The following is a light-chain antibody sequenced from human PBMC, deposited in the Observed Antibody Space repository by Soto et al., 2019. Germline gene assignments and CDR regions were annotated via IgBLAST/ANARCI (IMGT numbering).Light chain of an antibody. V-gene: IGKV3-15*01. J-gene: IGKJ1*01. CDR2: GAS. Sequence: EIVMTQSPATLSVSPGERATLSCRTSQSVSSNLAWYQQKPGQAPRLLIYGASTRATGIPARFSASGTGTDFTLTISDVQPEDFAVYYCHQRQSWPRTFGQGTKV. CDR1: QSVSSN. CDR3: HQRQSWPRT.